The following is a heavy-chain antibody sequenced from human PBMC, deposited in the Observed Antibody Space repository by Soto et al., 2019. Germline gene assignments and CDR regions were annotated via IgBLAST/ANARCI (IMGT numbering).Heavy chain of an antibody. J-gene: IGHJ6*02. CDR2: IIPVFGTA. CDR1: GDTFSTDV. V-gene: IGHV1-69*12. Sequence: QVQLVQSGAEVREPGSSVKVSCKASGDTFSTDVISWVRQAPGQGLEWMGGIIPVFGTANYAQKFQGRVTITADESTNTAYMDLSILSAEDTAVFYCARGYSYGRSYYSYYGMDVWGQGTTVTFSS. CDR3: ARGYSYGRSYYSYYGMDV. D-gene: IGHD5-18*01.